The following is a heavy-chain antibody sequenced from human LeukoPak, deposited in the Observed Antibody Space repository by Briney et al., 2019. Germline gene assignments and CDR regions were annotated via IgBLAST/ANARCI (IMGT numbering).Heavy chain of an antibody. Sequence: PGGSLRLSCAASGFTFSSYEMNWVRQAPGKGLEWVSHISNSGSTIYYADSVKGRFTISRDNAKNSLYLQMNSLRAEDTAVYYCARTLRGYSGNDWGFDFWGQGTLVAVSS. CDR1: GFTFSSYE. CDR2: ISNSGSTI. V-gene: IGHV3-48*03. J-gene: IGHJ4*02. D-gene: IGHD5-12*01. CDR3: ARTLRGYSGNDWGFDF.